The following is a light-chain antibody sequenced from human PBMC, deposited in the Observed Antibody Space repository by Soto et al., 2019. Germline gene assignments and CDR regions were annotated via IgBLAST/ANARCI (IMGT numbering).Light chain of an antibody. CDR3: QQYDSSLGLT. Sequence: EIVLTQSPGTLSLSPGERATLSCRASQSVSSSYLAWYQQKPGQAPRLLIYGASSRATGIPDRFSGSGSETDFNLTISRLEPEVFAVYYCQQYDSSLGLTFGGGTKVEIK. J-gene: IGKJ4*01. V-gene: IGKV3-20*01. CDR2: GAS. CDR1: QSVSSSY.